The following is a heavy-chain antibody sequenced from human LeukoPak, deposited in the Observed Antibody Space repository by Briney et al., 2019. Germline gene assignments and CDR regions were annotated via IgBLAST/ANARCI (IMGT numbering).Heavy chain of an antibody. D-gene: IGHD6-19*01. CDR3: ARHSGSRTEYYYFDN. CDR1: GGSISSYY. CDR2: IYYSGST. J-gene: IGHJ4*02. V-gene: IGHV4-59*01. Sequence: PSETLSLTCTVSGGSISSYYWSWIRQPPGKGLEWIGYIYYSGSTNYNPSLKTRVTISVDTSKNQFSLKLSSVTAADTAVYYCARHSGSRTEYYYFDNWGQGTLVTVSS.